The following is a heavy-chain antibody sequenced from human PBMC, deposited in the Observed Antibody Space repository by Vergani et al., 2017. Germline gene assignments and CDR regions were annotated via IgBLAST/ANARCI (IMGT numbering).Heavy chain of an antibody. J-gene: IGHJ4*02. CDR1: GGSISSSNW. Sequence: QVQLQESGPGLVKPSGTLSLTCAVPGGSISSSNWWSWVRQPPGKGLEWIGEIYHSGSTHYNPSLKSQVTISVDKSKNQFSLKLSSVTAADTAVYYCARTPYDYDSSGSYYFDYWGQGTLVTVSS. V-gene: IGHV4-4*02. CDR2: IYHSGST. CDR3: ARTPYDYDSSGSYYFDY. D-gene: IGHD3-22*01.